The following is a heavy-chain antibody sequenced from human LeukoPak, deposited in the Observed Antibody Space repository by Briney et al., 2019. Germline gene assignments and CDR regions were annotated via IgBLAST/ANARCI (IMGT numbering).Heavy chain of an antibody. CDR1: GFTFSSYA. V-gene: IGHV3-23*01. J-gene: IGHJ5*02. Sequence: GGSLRLSCAASGFTFSSYAMTWVRQAPGKGLEWVSGTSGSGGNTYYADSVKGRFTISRDNSKNTLYLQMNSLRADDTAVYYCATARYYDFWSGRPNWFDPWGQGTLVTVSS. CDR3: ATARYYDFWSGRPNWFDP. CDR2: TSGSGGNT. D-gene: IGHD3-3*01.